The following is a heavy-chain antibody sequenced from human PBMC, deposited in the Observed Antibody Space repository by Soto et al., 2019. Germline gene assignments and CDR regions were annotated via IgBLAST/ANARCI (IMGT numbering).Heavy chain of an antibody. CDR1: GFTFSRYG. Sequence: QVQLVESGGGVVQPGRSLRLSCAASGFTFSRYGMHWVRQAPGKGLEWVAVISYDGSNKYYGDSVKGRFTVSRDNSKNTLYLQMNSRRAEDTAVYYCAKGCSGGSCYSDSWGQGTLVTVSS. CDR2: ISYDGSNK. J-gene: IGHJ4*02. D-gene: IGHD2-15*01. CDR3: AKGCSGGSCYSDS. V-gene: IGHV3-30*18.